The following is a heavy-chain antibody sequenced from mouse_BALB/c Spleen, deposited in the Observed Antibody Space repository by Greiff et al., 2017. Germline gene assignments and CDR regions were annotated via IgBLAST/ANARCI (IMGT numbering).Heavy chain of an antibody. CDR2: ISSGSSTI. Sequence: EVHLVESGGGLVQPGGSRKLSCAASGFTFSSFGMHWVRQAPEKGLEWVAYISSGSSTIYYADTVKGRFTISRDNPKNTLFLQMTSLRSEDTAMYYCARSGSYYFDYWGQGTTLTVSS. CDR3: ARSGSYYFDY. V-gene: IGHV5-17*02. CDR1: GFTFSSFG. J-gene: IGHJ2*01.